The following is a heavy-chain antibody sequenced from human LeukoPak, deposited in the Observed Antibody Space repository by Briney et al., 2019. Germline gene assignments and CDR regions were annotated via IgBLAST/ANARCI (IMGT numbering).Heavy chain of an antibody. CDR2: IYYSGYT. D-gene: IGHD6-13*01. CDR1: GGSISSGDYY. J-gene: IGHJ4*02. Sequence: PSETLSLTCTVSGGSISSGDYYWSWIRQPPGKGLEWIGYIYYSGYTNYNPSLKSRVTISVDTSKNQFSLKLSSVTAADTAVYYCAREAGGSSSWYDFGYWGQGTLVTVSS. V-gene: IGHV4-61*08. CDR3: AREAGGSSSWYDFGY.